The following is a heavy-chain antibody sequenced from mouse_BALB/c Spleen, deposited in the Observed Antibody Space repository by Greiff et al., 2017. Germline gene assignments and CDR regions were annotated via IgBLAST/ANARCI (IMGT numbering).Heavy chain of an antibody. V-gene: IGHV2-6-7*01. CDR1: GFSLTGYG. Sequence: QVQLKQSGPGLVAPSQSLSITCTVSGFSLTGYGVNWVRQPPGKGLEWLGMIWGDGSTDYNSALKSRLSISKDNSKSQVFLKMNSLQTDDTTRYYCARDPSYGNYGIMDYWGQGTSVTVSS. J-gene: IGHJ4*01. CDR2: IWGDGST. CDR3: ARDPSYGNYGIMDY. D-gene: IGHD2-10*02.